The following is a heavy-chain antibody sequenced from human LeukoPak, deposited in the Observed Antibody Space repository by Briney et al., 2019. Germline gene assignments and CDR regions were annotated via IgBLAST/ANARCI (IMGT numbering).Heavy chain of an antibody. V-gene: IGHV1-8*01. Sequence: ASVKVSCKASGYTFTSFDINWVRQATGQGLEWMGWMNPSSGNTGSAQKFQGRVTITRDTSINTAYMELSSLTSEDTAVYYCARVDGSPDSWGQGTLVTVSS. D-gene: IGHD2-15*01. CDR2: MNPSSGNT. CDR1: GYTFTSFD. J-gene: IGHJ4*02. CDR3: ARVDGSPDS.